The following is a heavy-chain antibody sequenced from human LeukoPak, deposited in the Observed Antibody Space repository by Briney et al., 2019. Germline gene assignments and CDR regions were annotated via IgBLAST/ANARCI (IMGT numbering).Heavy chain of an antibody. J-gene: IGHJ4*02. CDR2: INHSGST. CDR1: GGSFSGYY. Sequence: SETLSLTCAVCGGSFSGYYWSWIRQPPGKGLEWIGEINHSGSTNYNPSLKSRVTISVDTSKNQFSLKLSSVTAADTAVYYCARGHMYYYDSSGYYYFDYWGQGTLVTVSS. D-gene: IGHD3-22*01. V-gene: IGHV4-34*01. CDR3: ARGHMYYYDSSGYYYFDY.